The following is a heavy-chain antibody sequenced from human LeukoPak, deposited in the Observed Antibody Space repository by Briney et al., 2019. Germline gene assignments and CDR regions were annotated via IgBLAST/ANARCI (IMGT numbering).Heavy chain of an antibody. J-gene: IGHJ4*02. CDR3: ARETEDDSIFGVVFGPLDH. D-gene: IGHD3-3*01. V-gene: IGHV1-69*04. CDR1: GGTFGTYT. Sequence: SVKVSCKASGGTFGTYTISWVRQAPGQGLEWMGRILPIIRIPDYAQKFQDRVTITADTSTNTAYMELGSLRSEDTAVYYCARETEDDSIFGVVFGPLDHWGQGTLVTVSS. CDR2: ILPIIRIP.